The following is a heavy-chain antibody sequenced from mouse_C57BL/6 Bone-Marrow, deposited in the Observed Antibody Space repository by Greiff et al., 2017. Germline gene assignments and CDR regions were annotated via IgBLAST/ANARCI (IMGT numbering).Heavy chain of an antibody. V-gene: IGHV8-12*01. CDR3: ARDGNDPFAY. J-gene: IGHJ3*01. CDR2: IYWDDDK. CDR1: GFSLSTSGMG. Sequence: ESGPGILQSSQTLSLTCSFSGFSLSTSGMGVSWIRQPSGKGLEWLAHIYWDDDKRYNPSLKSRLTISKDTSRNQVFLKITSVDTADTATYYCARDGNDPFAYWGQGTLVTVSA. D-gene: IGHD2-2*01.